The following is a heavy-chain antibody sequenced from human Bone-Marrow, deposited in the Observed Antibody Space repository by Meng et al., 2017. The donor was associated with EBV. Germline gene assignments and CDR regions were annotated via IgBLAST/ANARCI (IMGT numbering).Heavy chain of an antibody. CDR1: GFTFSSYS. Sequence: ELQLVGFGGGLVKPGGSRSLPFAASGFTFSSYSMNWVRQAPGKGLEWVSSISSSSSYIYYADSVKGRFTISRDNAKNSLYLQMNSLRAEDTAVYYCARGDRWFDPWGQGTLVTVSS. V-gene: IGHV3-21*01. CDR3: ARGDRWFDP. D-gene: IGHD5-24*01. J-gene: IGHJ5*02. CDR2: ISSSSSYI.